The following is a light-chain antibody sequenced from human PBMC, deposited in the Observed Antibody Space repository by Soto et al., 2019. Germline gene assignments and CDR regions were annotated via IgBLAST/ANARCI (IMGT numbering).Light chain of an antibody. V-gene: IGKV3-15*01. J-gene: IGKJ5*01. CDR2: DAS. Sequence: EIVMTQSPATLSVSPGERATLSCRASQSVSTNLAWYQQKPGQAPRLLIYDASTRATGLPARFSGSGSGTEFTLTISSLQSEDFGVYYCHQYNNWPITFGQGTRLE. CDR1: QSVSTN. CDR3: HQYNNWPIT.